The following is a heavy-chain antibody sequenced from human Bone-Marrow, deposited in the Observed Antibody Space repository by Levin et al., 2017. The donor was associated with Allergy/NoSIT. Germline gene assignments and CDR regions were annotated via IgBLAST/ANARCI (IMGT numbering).Heavy chain of an antibody. CDR1: GFKFDDYA. J-gene: IGHJ4*02. CDR3: AKGPFYNSGWFKYFDN. D-gene: IGHD6-19*01. Sequence: PGGSLRLSCTGSGFKFDDYAMGWVRQRPGKGLEWVSGSDWNGGTTAYADSVKGRFTISRDNAKKTLYLQMSSLSGEDTALYHCAKGPFYNSGWFKYFDNWGQGTQVTVSS. V-gene: IGHV3-20*01. CDR2: SDWNGGTT.